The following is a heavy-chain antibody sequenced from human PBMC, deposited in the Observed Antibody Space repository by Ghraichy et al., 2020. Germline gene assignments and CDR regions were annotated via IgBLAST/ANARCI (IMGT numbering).Heavy chain of an antibody. CDR3: ARSIYASSWYDY. J-gene: IGHJ4*02. D-gene: IGHD6-13*01. Sequence: ESLNISCGASGFTFSSYWMHWVRQAPGKGLVWVSRIKSDGSSIDYADSVKGRFTISRDNAKNTLYLQMNSLRAEDTALYYCARSIYASSWYDYWGQGTLVTVSS. CDR1: GFTFSSYW. CDR2: IKSDGSSI. V-gene: IGHV3-74*01.